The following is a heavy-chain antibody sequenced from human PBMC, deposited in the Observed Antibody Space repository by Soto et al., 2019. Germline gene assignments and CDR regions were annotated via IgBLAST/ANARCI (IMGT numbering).Heavy chain of an antibody. CDR3: ARDQAYDYASPGHYYYYGMDV. V-gene: IGHV4-31*03. D-gene: IGHD4-17*01. CDR1: GGSISSGGHY. Sequence: LSLTCTVSGGSISSGGHYWNWIRQHPGKGLEWIGYIYYSGSTYYNPSLKSRVTISVDTSKNQFSLKLSSVTAADTAVYYCARDQAYDYASPGHYYYYGMDVWGPGTTVTVSS. J-gene: IGHJ6*02. CDR2: IYYSGST.